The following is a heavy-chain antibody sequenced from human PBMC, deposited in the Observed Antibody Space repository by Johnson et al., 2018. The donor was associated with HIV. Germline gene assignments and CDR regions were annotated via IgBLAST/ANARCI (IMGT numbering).Heavy chain of an antibody. CDR2: ISWDGGST. J-gene: IGHJ3*02. V-gene: IGHV3-43D*03. Sequence: LLVESGGVVVQPGGSLRLSCAASGFTFDDYAMHWVRQAPGKGLEWVSLISWDGGSTYYADSVKGRFTISRDNSKNSLYMQMNSLRAEDTALYYCASSLHYYDSSGYRGAFDIWGQGTMVTVSS. D-gene: IGHD3-22*01. CDR1: GFTFDDYA. CDR3: ASSLHYYDSSGYRGAFDI.